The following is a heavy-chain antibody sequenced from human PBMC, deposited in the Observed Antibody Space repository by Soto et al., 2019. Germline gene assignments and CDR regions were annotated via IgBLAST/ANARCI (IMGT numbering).Heavy chain of an antibody. V-gene: IGHV3-30*18. CDR3: AKDGRAGEDYYYYMDV. D-gene: IGHD7-27*01. CDR2: ISYDGSNK. J-gene: IGHJ6*03. CDR1: GLTFSSYG. Sequence: GGSLRLSCAASGLTFSSYGMHWVRQAPGKGLEWVAVISYDGSNKYYADSVKGRFTISRDNSKNTLYLQMNSLRAEDTAVYYCAKDGRAGEDYYYYMDVWGKGTTVTVSS.